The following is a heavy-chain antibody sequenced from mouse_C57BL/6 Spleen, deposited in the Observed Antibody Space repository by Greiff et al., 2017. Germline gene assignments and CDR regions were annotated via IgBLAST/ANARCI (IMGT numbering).Heavy chain of an antibody. Sequence: EVQGVESGGGLVKPGGSLKLSCAASGFTFSSYAMSWVRQTPEKRLEWVATISDGGSYTYYPDNVKGRFTISRDNAKNNLYLQMSHLKSEDTAMYYCARAYDYYAMDYWGQGTSVTVSS. CDR3: ARAYDYYAMDY. D-gene: IGHD6-5*01. V-gene: IGHV5-4*01. CDR1: GFTFSSYA. CDR2: ISDGGSYT. J-gene: IGHJ4*01.